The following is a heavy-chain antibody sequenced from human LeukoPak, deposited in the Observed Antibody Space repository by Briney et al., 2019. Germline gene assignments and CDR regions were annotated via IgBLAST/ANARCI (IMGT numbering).Heavy chain of an antibody. D-gene: IGHD1-26*01. Sequence: GGSLRLSCAASGFTFSYDWMRWVRQAPGKGLEWVANIKEDGSEKYYVDSVKGRFTISTDNARNSVFLQMSSLRAEDTAVYYCVSTTGPWGQGTLVTVSS. J-gene: IGHJ5*02. CDR3: VSTTGP. CDR2: IKEDGSEK. CDR1: GFTFSYDW. V-gene: IGHV3-7*01.